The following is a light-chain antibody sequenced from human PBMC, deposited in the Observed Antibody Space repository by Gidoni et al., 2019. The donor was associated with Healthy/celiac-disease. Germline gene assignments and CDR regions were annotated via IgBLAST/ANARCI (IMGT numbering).Light chain of an antibody. CDR1: QDISNY. Sequence: IQMTQSQSSRSASVGDRVTITCQASQDISNYLNWYQQKPGKAPKLLIYDASNLETGVPSRFSGSGSGTDFTFTISSLQPEDIATYYCQQYDNLPRLTFGGGTKVEIK. CDR3: QQYDNLPRLT. CDR2: DAS. V-gene: IGKV1-33*01. J-gene: IGKJ4*01.